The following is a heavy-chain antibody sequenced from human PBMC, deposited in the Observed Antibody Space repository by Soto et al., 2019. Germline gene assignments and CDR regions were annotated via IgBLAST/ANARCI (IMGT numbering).Heavy chain of an antibody. CDR3: ARDSGYSYGPIDY. Sequence: GGSLRLSCAASGFTFSSYGMSWVRQAPGKGLEWVSYISSSSSTIYYADSVKGRFTISRDNAKNSLYLQMNSLRDEDTAVYYWARDSGYSYGPIDYWRQGTLVTVSS. CDR2: ISSSSSTI. D-gene: IGHD5-18*01. J-gene: IGHJ4*02. CDR1: GFTFSSYG. V-gene: IGHV3-48*02.